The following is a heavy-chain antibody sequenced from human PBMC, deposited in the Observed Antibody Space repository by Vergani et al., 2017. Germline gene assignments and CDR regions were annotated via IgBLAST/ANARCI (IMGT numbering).Heavy chain of an antibody. Sequence: QVQLVQSGAEVKKPGASVKVSCKASGYTFTSYGISWVRQAPGQGLEWMGWISAYNGNTNYAQKLQGRVTMTTDTSTSTAYMELRSLRSDDTAVYYCARVCGSKDVVVVAATPWWFDPWGQGTLVTVSS. V-gene: IGHV1-18*01. J-gene: IGHJ5*02. CDR1: GYTFTSYG. CDR3: ARVCGSKDVVVVAATPWWFDP. CDR2: ISAYNGNT. D-gene: IGHD2-15*01.